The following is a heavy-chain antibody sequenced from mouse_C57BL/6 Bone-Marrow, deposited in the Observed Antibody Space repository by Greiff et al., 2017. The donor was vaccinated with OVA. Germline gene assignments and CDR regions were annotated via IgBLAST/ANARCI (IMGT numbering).Heavy chain of an antibody. CDR2: ISYDGSN. CDR3: ARSYYDYDVGY. V-gene: IGHV3-6*01. J-gene: IGHJ2*01. D-gene: IGHD2-4*01. CDR1: GYSITSGYY. Sequence: EVKLVESGPGLVKPSQSLSLTCSVTGYSITSGYYWNWIRQFPGNKLEWMGYISYDGSNNYNPSLKNRISITRDTSKNQFFLKLNSVTTEDTATYYCARSYYDYDVGYWGQGTTLTVSS.